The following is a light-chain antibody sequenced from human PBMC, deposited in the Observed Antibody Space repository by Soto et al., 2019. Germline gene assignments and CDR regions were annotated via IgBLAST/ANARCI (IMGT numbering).Light chain of an antibody. Sequence: ESVLTQSPGTLSMSPGERATLSCRASQSVSSSYSAWYQQKPGQAPRLLIYGASRRATGIPDRFSGSGSGTDFTLTISSLEPEYFAVYYCQQYGSSPFTFGPVTKVDIK. J-gene: IGKJ3*01. CDR3: QQYGSSPFT. CDR2: GAS. CDR1: QSVSSSY. V-gene: IGKV3-20*01.